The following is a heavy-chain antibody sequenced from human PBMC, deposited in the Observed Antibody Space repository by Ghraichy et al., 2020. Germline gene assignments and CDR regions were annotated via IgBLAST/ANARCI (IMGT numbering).Heavy chain of an antibody. D-gene: IGHD1-26*01. J-gene: IGHJ4*02. CDR1: GFTFSSYW. V-gene: IGHV3-7*01. CDR2: IKQDGSEK. Sequence: ESLNISCAASGFTFSSYWMSWVRQAPGKGLEWVANIKQDGSEKYYVDSVKGRFTISRDNAKNSLYLQMNSLRAEDTAVYYCARDTGATGRGGGWGQGTLVTVSS. CDR3: ARDTGATGRGGG.